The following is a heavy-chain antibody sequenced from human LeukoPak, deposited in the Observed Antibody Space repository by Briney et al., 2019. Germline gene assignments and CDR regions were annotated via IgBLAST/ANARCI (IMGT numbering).Heavy chain of an antibody. V-gene: IGHV3-30*18. CDR3: AKDLRDYDILTASDWFDP. D-gene: IGHD3-9*01. J-gene: IGHJ5*02. CDR1: GFIFSSYG. CDR2: ISYDGSNK. Sequence: GGSLRLSCAASGFIFSSYGMHWVRQAPGKGLEWVAVISYDGSNKYYADSVKGRFTISRDNSKNTLYLQMNSLRAEDTAVYYCAKDLRDYDILTASDWFDPWGQGTLVTVSS.